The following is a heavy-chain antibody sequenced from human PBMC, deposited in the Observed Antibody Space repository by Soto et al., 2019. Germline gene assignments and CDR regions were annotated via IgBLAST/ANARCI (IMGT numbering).Heavy chain of an antibody. CDR3: ARHQNLRWFGP. Sequence: SETLSLTCTVSGDSISTSNYYWGWIRQPPGKGPEWIGNIHYSGSTFYNPSLKSRVTISVDTSKNQFSLKLSSVTAADTAVYYCARHQNLRWFGPWGQGTLVTVS. CDR1: GDSISTSNYY. J-gene: IGHJ5*02. V-gene: IGHV4-39*01. CDR2: IHYSGST.